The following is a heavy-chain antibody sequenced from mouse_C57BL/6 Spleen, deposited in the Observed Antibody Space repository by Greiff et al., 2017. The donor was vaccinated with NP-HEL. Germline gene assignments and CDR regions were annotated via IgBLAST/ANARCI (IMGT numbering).Heavy chain of an antibody. D-gene: IGHD3-3*01. J-gene: IGHJ1*03. CDR2: INPSSGYT. CDR1: GYTFTSYT. V-gene: IGHV1-4*01. Sequence: VQLQQSGAELARPGASVKMSCKASGYTFTSYTMHWVKQRPGQGLEWIGYINPSSGYTKYNQKFKDKATLTADKSSSTAYKQLSSLTSEDSAVYYCARSEGGDWYFDGWGTGTTVTVSS. CDR3: ARSEGGDWYFDG.